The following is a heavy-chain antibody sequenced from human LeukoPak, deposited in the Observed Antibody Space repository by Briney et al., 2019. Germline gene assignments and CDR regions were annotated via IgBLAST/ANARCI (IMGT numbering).Heavy chain of an antibody. V-gene: IGHV5-51*01. J-gene: IGHJ3*02. CDR2: IYPGDSDT. Sequence: GESLKISCKVSGYSFTSYWIVWVRQMPGKGLEWMGVIYPGDSDTRYSPSFQGQVTISADKSISVVYLQWSSLKASDTAMYYCARSEEGAFEIWGQGTMVTVSS. CDR3: ARSEEGAFEI. CDR1: GYSFTSYW.